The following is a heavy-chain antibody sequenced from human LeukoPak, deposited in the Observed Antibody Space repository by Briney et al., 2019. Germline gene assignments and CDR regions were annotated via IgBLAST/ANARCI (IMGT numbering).Heavy chain of an antibody. D-gene: IGHD5-24*01. CDR3: ARVGGDGYNYFDY. J-gene: IGHJ4*02. Sequence: SETLSLTCAVYGGSFNGYYWSWIRQPPGKGLEWIGEINHSGSTNYNPSLKSRVTISVDTSKNQFSLKLSSVTAADTAVYYCARVGGDGYNYFDYWGQGTLVTVSS. CDR2: INHSGST. CDR1: GGSFNGYY. V-gene: IGHV4-34*01.